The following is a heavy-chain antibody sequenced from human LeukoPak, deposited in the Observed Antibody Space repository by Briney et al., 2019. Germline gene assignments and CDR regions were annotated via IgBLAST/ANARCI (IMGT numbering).Heavy chain of an antibody. J-gene: IGHJ4*02. CDR3: ARSPMYYYDGTGYGGWYFDY. CDR1: GFTFDDYA. V-gene: IGHV3-9*01. D-gene: IGHD3-22*01. Sequence: PGGSLRLSCAASGFTFDDYAMHWVRQAPGKGLEWVSGISWNSGSIGYADSVKGRFTISRDNAKSSLYLQMNSLRAEDTAVYYCARSPMYYYDGTGYGGWYFDYWGQGTLVTASS. CDR2: ISWNSGSI.